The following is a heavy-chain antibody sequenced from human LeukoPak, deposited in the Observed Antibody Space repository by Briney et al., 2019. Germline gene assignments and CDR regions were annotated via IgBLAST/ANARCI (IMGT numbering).Heavy chain of an antibody. CDR1: GFTCSSYG. J-gene: IGHJ3*02. V-gene: IGHV3-30*02. D-gene: IGHD1-26*01. Sequence: GGSLRLSCAASGFTCSSYGMHWVHQAPGKELEWVAFIRYDGSNKYYADSVKGRFTISRDNSKNTLHLQMNSLRAEDRAVYYCARSREDAFDIWGQGTMVTVSS. CDR2: IRYDGSNK. CDR3: ARSREDAFDI.